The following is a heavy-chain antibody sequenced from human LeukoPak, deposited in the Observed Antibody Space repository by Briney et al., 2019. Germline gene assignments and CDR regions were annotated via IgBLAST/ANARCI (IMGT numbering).Heavy chain of an antibody. CDR2: INPSGGST. D-gene: IGHD3-3*01. J-gene: IGHJ6*03. Sequence: ASVTVSCKASGYTFTSYYMHWVRQAPGQGLEWMGIINPSGGSTSYAQKFQGRVTMTRDTSTSTVYMELSSLRSEDTAVYYCARGLRFLEWLSGSFYYYYMDVWGKGTTVTVSS. CDR3: ARGLRFLEWLSGSFYYYYMDV. CDR1: GYTFTSYY. V-gene: IGHV1-46*03.